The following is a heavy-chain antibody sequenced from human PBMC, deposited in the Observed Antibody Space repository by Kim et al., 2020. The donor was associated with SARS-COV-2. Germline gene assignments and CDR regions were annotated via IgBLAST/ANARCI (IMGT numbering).Heavy chain of an antibody. J-gene: IGHJ6*03. CDR3: ARARGYYYYYMDV. D-gene: IGHD6-6*01. Sequence: YSPSFQSQVTISADKSISTAYLQWSSLKASDTAMYYCARARGYYYYYMDVWGKGTTVTVSS. V-gene: IGHV5-51*01.